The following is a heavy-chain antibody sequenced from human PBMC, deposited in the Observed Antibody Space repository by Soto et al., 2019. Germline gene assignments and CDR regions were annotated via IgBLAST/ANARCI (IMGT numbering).Heavy chain of an antibody. CDR2: IYPDDSET. J-gene: IGHJ4*02. D-gene: IGHD4-17*01. V-gene: IGHV5-51*01. CDR1: GYSFTTYW. CDR3: ARLTYGGYYFDY. Sequence: GESLKISCKASGYSFTTYWIGWVRHMPGKGLEWMGIIYPDDSETKYSPSFQGQVTIWADKSITTAYLQWNSLKASDTAMYYCARLTYGGYYFDYWGQGALVTVSS.